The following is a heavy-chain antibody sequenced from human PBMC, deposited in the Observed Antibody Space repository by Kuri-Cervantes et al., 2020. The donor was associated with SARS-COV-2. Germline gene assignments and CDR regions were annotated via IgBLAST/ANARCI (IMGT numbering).Heavy chain of an antibody. CDR1: GFTFSSYG. CDR2: IRYDGSNK. Sequence: GGSLRLSCAASGFTFSSYGMHWVRQAPGKGLEWVAFIRYDGSNKYYADSVKGRFTISRDNAKNSLYLQMNSLRAGDTAVYYCARWAQTVFGVITASHFDFWGQGILVTVSS. CDR3: ARWAQTVFGVITASHFDF. D-gene: IGHD3-3*01. J-gene: IGHJ4*02. V-gene: IGHV3-30*02.